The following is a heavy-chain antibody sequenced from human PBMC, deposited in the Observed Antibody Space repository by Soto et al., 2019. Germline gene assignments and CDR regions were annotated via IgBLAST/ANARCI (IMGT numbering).Heavy chain of an antibody. CDR2: IWYDGNKK. V-gene: IGHV3-33*03. D-gene: IGHD3-10*01. CDR1: GFSFSSSG. CDR3: AKDRGRGSPVSGGMDV. Sequence: QVHLVESGGGVVQPGRSLRLSCAASGFSFSSSGMHWVRQAPGKGLEWVAVIWYDGNKKYYGDSVRGRFTISRDNSKNTLYLEMNSLRAEDTAVYYCAKDRGRGSPVSGGMDVWGQGTTVTVSS. J-gene: IGHJ6*02.